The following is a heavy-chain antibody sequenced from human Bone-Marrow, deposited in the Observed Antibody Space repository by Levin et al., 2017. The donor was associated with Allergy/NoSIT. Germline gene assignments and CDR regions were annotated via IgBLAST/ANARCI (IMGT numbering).Heavy chain of an antibody. D-gene: IGHD1-7*01. V-gene: IGHV1-8*01. CDR2: MNPNSGNT. J-gene: IGHJ4*02. CDR1: GYTFTSYD. CDR3: ARGDWNYVCDY. Sequence: GESLKISCKASGYTFTSYDINWVRQATGQGLEWMGWMNPNSGNTGYAQKFQGRVTMTRNTSISTAYMELSSLRSEDTAVYYCARGDWNYVCDYWGQGTLVTVSS.